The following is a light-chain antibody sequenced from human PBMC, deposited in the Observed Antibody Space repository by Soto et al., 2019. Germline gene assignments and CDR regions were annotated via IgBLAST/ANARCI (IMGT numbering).Light chain of an antibody. CDR3: QQRSKWPLT. CDR2: DAF. CDR1: QSVNSY. Sequence: EVVLTQSPATLSLSPGERATLSCRASQSVNSYLAWYQQKPGQAPRLLIYDAFNRAAGIPARFSGSGSGTDFTLTISSLEPEDSAGYYCQQRSKWPLTFGGGSKVEI. J-gene: IGKJ4*01. V-gene: IGKV3-11*01.